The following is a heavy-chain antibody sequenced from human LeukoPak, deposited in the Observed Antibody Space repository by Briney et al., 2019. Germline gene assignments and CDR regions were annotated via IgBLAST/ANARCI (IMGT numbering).Heavy chain of an antibody. CDR3: ARDGSGRSDWFDP. Sequence: PGGSLRLSCAASGFTFSSYWMTWIRQAPGKGLEWVSYSSSSGSTIYYADSVKGRFTIPRDNAKNSLYLQMNSLRAEDTAVYYCARDGSGRSDWFDPWGQGTLVTVSS. CDR1: GFTFSSYW. D-gene: IGHD3-10*01. CDR2: SSSSGSTI. J-gene: IGHJ5*02. V-gene: IGHV3-11*01.